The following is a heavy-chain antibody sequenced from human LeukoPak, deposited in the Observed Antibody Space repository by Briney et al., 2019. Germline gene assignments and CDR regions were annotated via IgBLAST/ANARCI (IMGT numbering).Heavy chain of an antibody. J-gene: IGHJ6*02. CDR2: ISGSGGST. D-gene: IGHD2-15*01. CDR3: ASGPRYCSGGSCYPYFYYGMDV. V-gene: IGHV3-23*01. CDR1: GFTFSSYA. Sequence: PGGSLRLSCAASGFTFSSYAMSWVRQAPGKGLEWVSAISGSGGSTYYADSVKGRFTISRDNSKNTLYLQMNSLRAEDTAVYYCASGPRYCSGGSCYPYFYYGMDVWGQGTTVTVSS.